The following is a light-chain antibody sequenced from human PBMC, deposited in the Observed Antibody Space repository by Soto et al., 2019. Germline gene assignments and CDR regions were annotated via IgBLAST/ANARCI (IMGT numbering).Light chain of an antibody. Sequence: QAVVTQPPSVSGAPGQRVTISCTGSSSNIGSTYDVQWYQQLPGTAPKLLIHGNTDRPSGVPDRVSGSKSVTSASLAITGLQADDEADYYCQSYDDSQSVHYGVGTGTKLTVL. V-gene: IGLV1-40*01. CDR3: QSYDDSQSVHYG. J-gene: IGLJ1*01. CDR2: GNT. CDR1: SSNIGSTYD.